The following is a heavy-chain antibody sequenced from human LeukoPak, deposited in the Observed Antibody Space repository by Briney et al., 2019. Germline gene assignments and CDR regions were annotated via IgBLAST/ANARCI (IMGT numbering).Heavy chain of an antibody. J-gene: IGHJ4*02. CDR2: FDPEDGET. CDR1: GYTLTELS. V-gene: IGHV1-24*01. CDR3: ATGSQGGLTPYFDY. Sequence: ASVKVSCKVSGYTLTELSMHWVRQAPGKGLERMGGFDPEDGETIYAQKFQGRVTMTEDTSTDTAYMELSSLRSEDTAVYYCATGSQGGLTPYFDYWGQGTLVTVSS. D-gene: IGHD3-9*01.